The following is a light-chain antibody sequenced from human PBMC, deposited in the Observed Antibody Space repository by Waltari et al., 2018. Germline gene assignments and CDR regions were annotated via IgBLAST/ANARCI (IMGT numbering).Light chain of an antibody. CDR1: SSNIGGND. CDR3: ATWEDSLNGWV. CDR2: TNS. J-gene: IGLJ3*02. Sequence: QSVVIQSPSASGTPGQRVTISCSGSSSNIGGNDVYWYQQFPGTAPKLLIYTNSQRPSGVPDRFSGSRSGTSASLVISGLQSEDGADYYCATWEDSLNGWVFGGGTKLTVL. V-gene: IGLV1-44*01.